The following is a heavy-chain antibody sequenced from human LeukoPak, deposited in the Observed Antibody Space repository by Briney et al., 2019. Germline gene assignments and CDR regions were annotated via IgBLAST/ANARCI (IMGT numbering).Heavy chain of an antibody. CDR1: GYTFTSYD. Sequence: ASVKVSCKASGYTFTSYDINWVRQAPGQGLEWMGWMNANRGNTGYEQKFQGRVTMTRNTSISTAYMELSSLRSEDTAVYYCASTSGYTWAFDIWGQGTMVTVSS. D-gene: IGHD5-12*01. CDR3: ASTSGYTWAFDI. J-gene: IGHJ3*02. V-gene: IGHV1-8*01. CDR2: MNANRGNT.